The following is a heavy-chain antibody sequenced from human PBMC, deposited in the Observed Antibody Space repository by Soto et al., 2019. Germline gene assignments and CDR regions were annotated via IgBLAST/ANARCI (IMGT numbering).Heavy chain of an antibody. CDR2: VTGSGDTT. V-gene: IGHV3-23*01. D-gene: IGHD5-12*01. CDR3: GKGGYTGSVKVFTH. Sequence: EVQLLVSGGGLVQPGGSLRLSCAASGFTFRDYAMSWVRQVPGKGLEWVATVTGSGDTTKYAEPVKGRFTISRDNSKDTLFLQTNSLRADDTAVYYCGKGGYTGSVKVFTHWGQGTLVAVSS. CDR1: GFTFRDYA. J-gene: IGHJ4*02.